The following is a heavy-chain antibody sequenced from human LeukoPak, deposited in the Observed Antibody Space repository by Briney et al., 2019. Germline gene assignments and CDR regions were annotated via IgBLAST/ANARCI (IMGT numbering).Heavy chain of an antibody. CDR1: GFTFGDYA. CDR2: IRSKAYGGTT. V-gene: IGHV3-49*03. J-gene: IGHJ4*02. CDR3: TSQYNWNYPVDY. Sequence: PGGSLRLSCTASGFTFGDYAMSWFRQAPGKGPEWVGFIRSKAYGGTTEYAASVKGRFTISRDDSKSIAYLQMNSLKTEDTAVYYCTSQYNWNYPVDYWGQGTLVTVSS. D-gene: IGHD1-7*01.